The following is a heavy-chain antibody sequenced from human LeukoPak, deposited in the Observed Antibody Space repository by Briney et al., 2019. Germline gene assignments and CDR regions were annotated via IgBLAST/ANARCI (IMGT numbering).Heavy chain of an antibody. J-gene: IGHJ6*02. Sequence: AGGSLRLSCAASGFTFDDYAMHWVRQAPGKGLEWVSLISEDGGSTYYADSVKGRFTISRDNSKNSLYLQMNSLRTEDTALYYCAKDRGYSYGDIYYYYGMDVWGQGTTVTVSS. CDR3: AKDRGYSYGDIYYYYGMDV. CDR1: GFTFDDYA. CDR2: ISEDGGST. D-gene: IGHD5-18*01. V-gene: IGHV3-43*02.